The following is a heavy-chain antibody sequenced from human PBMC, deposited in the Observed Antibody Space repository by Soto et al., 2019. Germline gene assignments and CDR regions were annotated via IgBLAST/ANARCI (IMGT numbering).Heavy chain of an antibody. D-gene: IGHD3-10*01. Sequence: EVQLVESGGGLVQPGGALRLSCAASGFTFSSYWMSWVRQAPGKGLEWVANIKQDGSEKYYVYSVKGRFTISRDNAKNSLYLQMNSLRAEDTAVYYCARDGIHYGSGSYYNAYWGQGTLVTVSS. J-gene: IGHJ4*02. CDR2: IKQDGSEK. CDR1: GFTFSSYW. CDR3: ARDGIHYGSGSYYNAY. V-gene: IGHV3-7*01.